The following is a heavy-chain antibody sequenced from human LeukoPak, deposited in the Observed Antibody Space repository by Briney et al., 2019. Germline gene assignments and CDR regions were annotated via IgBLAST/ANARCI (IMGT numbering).Heavy chain of an antibody. CDR1: GFTFSSYS. J-gene: IGHJ4*02. V-gene: IGHV3-21*04. CDR3: AKVPRYSSSLYFDY. Sequence: PGGSLRLSCAASGFTFSSYSMSWVRQAPGKGLEWVSSISDNSYWIYYAASVEGRFIISRDNAKNSLYLQMNSLRAEDTALYYCAKVPRYSSSLYFDYWGQGTLVTVSS. D-gene: IGHD6-13*01. CDR2: ISDNSYWI.